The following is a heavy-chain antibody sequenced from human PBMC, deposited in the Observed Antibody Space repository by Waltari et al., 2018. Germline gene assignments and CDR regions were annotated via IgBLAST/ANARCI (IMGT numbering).Heavy chain of an antibody. CDR2: IYTGEMT. D-gene: IGHD1-1*01. V-gene: IGHV3-53*01. J-gene: IGHJ4*02. CDR3: ARDTTSRERAGD. CDR1: GPRVSNTY. Sequence: VRLVESGGGLIHPGGSLRLSRAASGPRVSNTYMHWVRQASGKGLEWVSVIYTGEMTYYSDAVKGRFTISRDISKNMVYLQMNNLRAEDTALYYCARDTTSRERAGDWGQGTLVTVSS.